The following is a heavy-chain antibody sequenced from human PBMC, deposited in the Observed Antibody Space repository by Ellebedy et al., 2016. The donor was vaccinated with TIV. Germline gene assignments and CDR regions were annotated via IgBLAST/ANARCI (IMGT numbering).Heavy chain of an antibody. V-gene: IGHV4-61*01. CDR1: DASVSSSSYY. Sequence: MPSETLSLTCTVSDASVSSSSYYWSWIRQPPGKGLEWIGYIYYSGSAYYNPSLKSRVTVSVDTSKNQFSLNLSSVTAADTAVYYCARDPALPRGRFDTWGQGTLVTVSS. CDR3: ARDPALPRGRFDT. CDR2: IYYSGSA. J-gene: IGHJ5*02.